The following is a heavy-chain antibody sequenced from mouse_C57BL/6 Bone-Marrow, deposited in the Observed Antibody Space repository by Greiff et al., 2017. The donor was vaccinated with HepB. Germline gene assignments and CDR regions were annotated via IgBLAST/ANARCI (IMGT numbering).Heavy chain of an antibody. J-gene: IGHJ2*01. V-gene: IGHV1-69*01. CDR2: IDPSDSYT. D-gene: IGHD1-2*01. CDR3: ARRLRDY. Sequence: LQPGAELVMPGASVKLSCKASGYTFTSYWMHWVKQRPGQGLEWIGEIDPSDSYTNYNQKFKGKSTLTVDKSSSTAYMQLSSLTSEDSAVYYCARRLRDYWGQGTTLTVSS. CDR1: GYTFTSYW.